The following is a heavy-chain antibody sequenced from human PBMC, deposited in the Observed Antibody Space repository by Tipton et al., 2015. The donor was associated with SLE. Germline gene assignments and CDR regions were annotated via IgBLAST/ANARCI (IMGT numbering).Heavy chain of an antibody. J-gene: IGHJ4*02. CDR1: GFTFSNYN. CDR3: ARLMYGNTWSSTYYFDS. V-gene: IGHV3-53*05. D-gene: IGHD6-13*01. CDR2: IASGGNT. Sequence: GSLRLSCAASGFTFSNYNMNWVRQAPGKGLEWLSLIASGGNTYYSDSVRGRATISRDHSKNTLFLHMDNLSAEDTALYYCARLMYGNTWSSTYYFDSWGQGTLVTVSS.